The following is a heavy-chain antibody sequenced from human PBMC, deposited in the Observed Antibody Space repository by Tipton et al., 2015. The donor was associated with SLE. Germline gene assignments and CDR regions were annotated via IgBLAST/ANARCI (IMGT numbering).Heavy chain of an antibody. CDR3: ARTPDTIGYYYVPTNSFDP. CDR1: GGSISSHY. D-gene: IGHD3-22*01. Sequence: TLSLTCTVSGGSISSHYWGWIRQPPGKGLDWIGSIYHSGSTYYNPSLKSRVTISVDPSKNQFSLKLNSVTAADTAVYYCARTPDTIGYYYVPTNSFDPWGQGTLVTVSS. J-gene: IGHJ5*02. CDR2: IYHSGST. V-gene: IGHV4-38-2*02.